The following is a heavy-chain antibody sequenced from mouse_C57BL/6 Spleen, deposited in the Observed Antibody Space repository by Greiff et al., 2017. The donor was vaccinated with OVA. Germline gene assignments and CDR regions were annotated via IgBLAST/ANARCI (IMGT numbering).Heavy chain of an antibody. J-gene: IGHJ2*01. CDR3: ARKGEDDYDYFDD. CDR1: GYTFTSYW. Sequence: QVQLQQPGAELVKPGASVKLSCKASGYTFTSYWMHWVKQRPGQGLEWIGMIHPNSGSTNYNEKFKSKATLTVDKSASTAYMQLSSLTSEDSAVYYCARKGEDDYDYFDDWGQGTTLTVSS. D-gene: IGHD2-4*01. CDR2: IHPNSGST. V-gene: IGHV1-64*01.